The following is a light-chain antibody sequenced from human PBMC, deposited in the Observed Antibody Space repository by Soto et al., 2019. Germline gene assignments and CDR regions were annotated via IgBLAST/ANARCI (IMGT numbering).Light chain of an antibody. CDR2: DVN. CDR1: TNDVGAYNY. CDR3: CSYAGTYTPNWV. J-gene: IGLJ3*02. Sequence: QSVLTQPRSVSGSPGQSVTIFCTGTTNDVGAYNYVSWYQQHPGKAPKLMIYDVNKRPSGVPDRFSGSKSGNTASLTISGLQAEDEGDYYCCSYAGTYTPNWVFGGGTKLTVL. V-gene: IGLV2-11*01.